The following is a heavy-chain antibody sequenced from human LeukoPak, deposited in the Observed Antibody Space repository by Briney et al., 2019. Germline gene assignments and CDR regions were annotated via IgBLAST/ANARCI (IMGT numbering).Heavy chain of an antibody. Sequence: PGGSLRLSCAASGFTFSSSAMSWVRQAPGKGLEWFSTISGSGSGIYYADSVKGRFTISRDNSKNMVHLQMNSLRAEDTAVYYCAKEIYGDYRRGFDYWGQGTLVTVSS. D-gene: IGHD4-17*01. V-gene: IGHV3-23*01. J-gene: IGHJ4*02. CDR3: AKEIYGDYRRGFDY. CDR1: GFTFSSSA. CDR2: ISGSGSGI.